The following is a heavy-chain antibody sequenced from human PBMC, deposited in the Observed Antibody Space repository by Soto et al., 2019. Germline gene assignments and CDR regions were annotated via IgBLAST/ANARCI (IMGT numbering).Heavy chain of an antibody. CDR1: GFTFSSYA. CDR3: AGAGMRAVAGYYGMDV. Sequence: PGGSLRLSCAASGFTFSSYAMHWVRQAPGKGLEWVAVISYDGSNKYYADSVKGRFTISRDNSKNTLYLQMNSLRAEDTAVYYCAGAGMRAVAGYYGMDVWGQGTTVTVSS. J-gene: IGHJ6*02. CDR2: ISYDGSNK. D-gene: IGHD6-19*01. V-gene: IGHV3-30-3*01.